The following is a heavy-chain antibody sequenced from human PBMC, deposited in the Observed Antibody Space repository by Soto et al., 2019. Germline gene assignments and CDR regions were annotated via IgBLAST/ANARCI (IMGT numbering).Heavy chain of an antibody. CDR2: INPNSGGT. D-gene: IGHD6-13*01. J-gene: IGHJ3*02. CDR1: GYTFTGYY. V-gene: IGHV1-2*04. CDR3: AILCIAEAGTDAFDI. Sequence: ASVKVSCKASGYTFTGYYMHWVRQAPGQGLEWMGWINPNSGGTNYAQKFQGWVTMTRDTSISTAYMELSRLRSDDTAVYYCAILCIAEAGTDAFDICGQGSMVTVS.